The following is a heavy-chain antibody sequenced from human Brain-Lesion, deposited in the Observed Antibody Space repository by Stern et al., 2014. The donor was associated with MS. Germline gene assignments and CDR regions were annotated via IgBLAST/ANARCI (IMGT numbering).Heavy chain of an antibody. V-gene: IGHV3-23*01. CDR2: ISGSGGST. CDR3: AKGVWGSYLNAFDM. J-gene: IGHJ3*02. CDR1: GFRFSSYA. Sequence: EVQLLESGGGFVQPGGSLRLSCAASGFRFSSYAMSWVRQTPGKGLEWVSGISGSGGSTYYADSVKGRFTISRDKSKNTLFLQINSLRAEDTAVYYCAKGVWGSYLNAFDMWGQGTMVTVSS. D-gene: IGHD3-16*02.